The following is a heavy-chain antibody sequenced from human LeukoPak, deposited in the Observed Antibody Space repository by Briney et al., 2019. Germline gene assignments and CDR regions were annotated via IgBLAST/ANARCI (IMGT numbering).Heavy chain of an antibody. J-gene: IGHJ4*02. D-gene: IGHD4-23*01. CDR1: GYAFSNYG. Sequence: ASVKVSCKASGYAFSNYGITWMRQAPGQGLEWMGWISAYTGNTGYAQKFQGRVTMTTDTSTGTAYMELRSLRSDDTAVYYCTRGFDYGGPDYWGRGTLVTVSS. V-gene: IGHV1-18*01. CDR3: TRGFDYGGPDY. CDR2: ISAYTGNT.